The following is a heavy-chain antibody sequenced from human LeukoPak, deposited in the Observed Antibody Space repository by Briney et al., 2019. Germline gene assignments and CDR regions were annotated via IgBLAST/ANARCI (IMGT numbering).Heavy chain of an antibody. V-gene: IGHV3-21*01. CDR1: ILTVSSNY. CDR3: ASDVVVVVAATMGGDSPGY. CDR2: ISRSSSYI. D-gene: IGHD2-15*01. J-gene: IGHJ4*02. Sequence: PGRSRTLSCAPSILTVSSNYMRWVSQPPEKGLEWVSSISRSSSYIIYGDTLKGRFNNARDMAMNSLFLKINSLRAEDTAVYYCASDVVVVVAATMGGDSPGYWGQGTLVTVSS.